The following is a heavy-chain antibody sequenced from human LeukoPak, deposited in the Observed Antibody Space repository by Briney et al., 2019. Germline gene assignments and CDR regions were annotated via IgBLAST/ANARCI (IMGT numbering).Heavy chain of an antibody. CDR3: ARTEASWYWSKNWFDP. V-gene: IGHV1-8*01. CDR2: MNPNSGNT. D-gene: IGHD6-13*01. CDR1: GYTFTSYD. Sequence: ASVKVSCKASGYTFTSYDINWVRQAPGQGLEWMGWMNPNSGNTGYAQKFQGRVTMTRNTSISTAYMELSSLRSEDTAVYYCARTEASWYWSKNWFDPWGQGTLVTVSS. J-gene: IGHJ5*02.